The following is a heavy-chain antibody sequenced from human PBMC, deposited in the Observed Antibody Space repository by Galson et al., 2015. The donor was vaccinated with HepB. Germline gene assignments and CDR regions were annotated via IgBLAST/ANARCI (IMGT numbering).Heavy chain of an antibody. D-gene: IGHD3-9*01. CDR1: GGSFSGYY. CDR3: ARAHSLLNLYYFDY. J-gene: IGHJ4*02. CDR2: INHSGST. V-gene: IGHV4-34*01. Sequence: ETLSLTCAVYGGSFSGYYWSWIRQPPGKGLEWIGEINHSGSTNYDPSLKSRVTISVDTSKNQFSLKLSSVTAADTAVYYCARAHSLLNLYYFDYWGQGTLVTVSS.